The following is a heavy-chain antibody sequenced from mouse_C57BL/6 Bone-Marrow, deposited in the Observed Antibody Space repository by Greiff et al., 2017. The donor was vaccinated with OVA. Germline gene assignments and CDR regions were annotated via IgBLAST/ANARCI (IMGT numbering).Heavy chain of an antibody. CDR3: TRSYRNDGDFDY. CDR1: GYTFTDYE. CDR2: IDPETGGT. D-gene: IGHD2-12*01. Sequence: QVQLQQSGAELVRPGASVTLSCKASGYTFTDYEMHWVKQTPVHGLEWIGAIDPETGGTAYNQKFKGKAILTADKSSSTAYMELRSLTSEDSAVYYCTRSYRNDGDFDYWGQGTTLTVSS. V-gene: IGHV1-15*01. J-gene: IGHJ2*01.